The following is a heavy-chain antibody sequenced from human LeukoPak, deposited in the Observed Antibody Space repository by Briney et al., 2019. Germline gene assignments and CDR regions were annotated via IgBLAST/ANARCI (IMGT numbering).Heavy chain of an antibody. CDR3: ARGLLYYDSSGYYYPFDY. CDR2: IYYSGST. D-gene: IGHD3-22*01. Sequence: SETLSLTCTVSGGSISSYYWSWIRQPPGKGLEWIGYIYYSGSTNYDPSLKSRVTISVDTSKNQFSLKLSSVTAADTAVYYCARGLLYYDSSGYYYPFDYWGQGTLVTVSS. V-gene: IGHV4-59*08. CDR1: GGSISSYY. J-gene: IGHJ4*02.